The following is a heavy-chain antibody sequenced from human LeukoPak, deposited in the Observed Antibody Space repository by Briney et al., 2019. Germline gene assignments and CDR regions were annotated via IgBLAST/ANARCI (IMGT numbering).Heavy chain of an antibody. J-gene: IGHJ3*02. Sequence: SETLSLTCTVSGDSISNYYWSWIRQPPGKGLEWIGYISYSGTTNYNPSLKSRVTISLDTSKNHFSLKMRSVTAADTAVYYCARGLYPDDAFDIWGQGTMVTVSS. D-gene: IGHD3-16*02. CDR3: ARGLYPDDAFDI. CDR2: ISYSGTT. CDR1: GDSISNYY. V-gene: IGHV4-59*08.